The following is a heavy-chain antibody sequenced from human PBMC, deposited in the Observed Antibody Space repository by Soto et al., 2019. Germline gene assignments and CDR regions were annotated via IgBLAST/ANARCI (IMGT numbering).Heavy chain of an antibody. V-gene: IGHV1-69*13. CDR3: ARNGTQTGYSYGMDV. Sequence: GASVKVSCKASGGTFSDFTINWVRQAPGQRLEWMGGIIPIFGTANYAEKFQGRVTITADESTSTSFMEVSSLRSEDTAVYYCARNGTQTGYSYGMDVWGQGTMVTVSS. CDR1: GGTFSDFT. CDR2: IIPIFGTA. J-gene: IGHJ6*02. D-gene: IGHD1-1*01.